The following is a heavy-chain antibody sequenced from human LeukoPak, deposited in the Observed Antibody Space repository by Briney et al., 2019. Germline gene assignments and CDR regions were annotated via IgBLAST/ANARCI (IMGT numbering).Heavy chain of an antibody. CDR3: AKDIERYIVGATSSPSFDY. Sequence: GRSLRLSCAASGFTLDDYAMHWVRQAPGKGLEWVSGISWNSGSIGYADSVKGRFTISRDNAKNSLYLQMNSLRAEDTALYYCAKDIERYIVGATSSPSFDYWGQGTLVTVSS. D-gene: IGHD1-26*01. V-gene: IGHV3-9*01. J-gene: IGHJ4*02. CDR1: GFTLDDYA. CDR2: ISWNSGSI.